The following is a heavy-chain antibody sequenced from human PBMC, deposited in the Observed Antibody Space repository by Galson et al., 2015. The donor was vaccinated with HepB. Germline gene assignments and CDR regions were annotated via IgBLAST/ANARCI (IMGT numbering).Heavy chain of an antibody. D-gene: IGHD2-2*01. Sequence: SLRLSCAASGFTFSSYSMNWVRQAPGKGLEWVPSISSSSSYIYYADSVKGRFTISRDNAKNSLYLQMNSLRAEDTAVYYCARERPPVVVARGYYYYYYMDVWGKGTTVTVSS. J-gene: IGHJ6*03. CDR3: ARERPPVVVARGYYYYYYMDV. CDR1: GFTFSSYS. CDR2: ISSSSSYI. V-gene: IGHV3-21*01.